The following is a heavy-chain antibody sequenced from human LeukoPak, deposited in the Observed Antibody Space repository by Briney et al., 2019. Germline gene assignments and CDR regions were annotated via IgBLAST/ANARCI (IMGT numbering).Heavy chain of an antibody. J-gene: IGHJ5*02. CDR1: GGSISSYY. CDR3: AREADYDFWSGYYLWEHPPWGDQNWFDP. V-gene: IGHV4-4*07. D-gene: IGHD3-3*01. Sequence: PSETLSLTCTVSGGSISSYYWSWIRQPAGKGLEWIGRIYTSGSTNYNPSLKSRVTMSVDTSKNQFSLKLSSVTAADTAVYYCAREADYDFWSGYYLWEHPPWGDQNWFDPWGQGTLVTVSS. CDR2: IYTSGST.